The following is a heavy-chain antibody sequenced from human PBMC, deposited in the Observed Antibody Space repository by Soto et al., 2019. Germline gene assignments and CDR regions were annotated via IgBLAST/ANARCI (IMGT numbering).Heavy chain of an antibody. Sequence: ASVKVSCKTSGYTLTEYDINWVRQAPGQGPEYMGWVSPENKNAGYAPQFRGRVSMTTDTTISTAYMELSSLRSEDTAVYYCARDRRQLGTLDYWGQGTLVTVSS. J-gene: IGHJ4*02. CDR1: GYTLTEYD. CDR3: ARDRRQLGTLDY. CDR2: VSPENKNA. V-gene: IGHV1-8*01. D-gene: IGHD5-18*01.